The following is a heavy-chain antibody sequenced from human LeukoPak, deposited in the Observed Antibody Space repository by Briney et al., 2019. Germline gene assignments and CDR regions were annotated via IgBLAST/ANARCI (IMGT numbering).Heavy chain of an antibody. V-gene: IGHV4-34*01. CDR1: GGSFSGYY. Sequence: SETLSLTCADYGGSFSGYYWSWIRQPPGKGLEWIGEINHSGSTNYNPSLKSRVTISVDTSKNQFSLKLSSVTAADTAVYYCASYGSGGSGWYGRYYFDYWGQGTLVTVSS. D-gene: IGHD6-19*01. CDR2: INHSGST. CDR3: ASYGSGGSGWYGRYYFDY. J-gene: IGHJ4*02.